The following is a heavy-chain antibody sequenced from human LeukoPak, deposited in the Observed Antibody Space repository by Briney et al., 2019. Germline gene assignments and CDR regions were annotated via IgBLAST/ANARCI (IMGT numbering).Heavy chain of an antibody. D-gene: IGHD2-15*01. Sequence: PGGSLRLSCATSGFSFSSYAMSWVRQAPGKGLEWVSAMSSSDDGRYYAASVRGRFTISWDTSRSTLYLQMNSLRAEDAAVYYCAKAPVTSCRGAFCYPFDYWGQGTLVTVSS. CDR1: GFSFSSYA. CDR3: AKAPVTSCRGAFCYPFDY. V-gene: IGHV3-23*01. J-gene: IGHJ4*02. CDR2: MSSSDDGR.